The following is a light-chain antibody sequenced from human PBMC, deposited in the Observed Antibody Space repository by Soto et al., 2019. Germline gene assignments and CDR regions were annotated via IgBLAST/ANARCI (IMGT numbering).Light chain of an antibody. CDR3: QQFGSSRWT. Sequence: EIVLTQSPGTLSLSPGERATLSCRASQSVSSSYLAWYQQRPGQAPRLLTYDASSRATGIPDRFSGSGSGTDFTLTISRLEPEDFAVYYCQQFGSSRWTFGRGTKLEI. CDR1: QSVSSSY. V-gene: IGKV3-20*01. CDR2: DAS. J-gene: IGKJ1*01.